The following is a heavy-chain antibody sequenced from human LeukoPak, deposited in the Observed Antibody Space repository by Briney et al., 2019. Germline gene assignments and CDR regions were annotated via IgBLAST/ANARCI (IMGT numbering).Heavy chain of an antibody. J-gene: IGHJ4*02. V-gene: IGHV4-39*01. CDR3: ARHVGSLGNCFDY. CDR1: GGSISSSSYY. D-gene: IGHD4-23*01. Sequence: SETLSLTCTVSGGSISSSSYYWGWIRQPPGKGLEWIGSIYYSGSTYYNPSLKSRVTISVDTSKNQFSLKLSSVTAADTAVYYCARHVGSLGNCFDYWGQGTLVTVSS. CDR2: IYYSGST.